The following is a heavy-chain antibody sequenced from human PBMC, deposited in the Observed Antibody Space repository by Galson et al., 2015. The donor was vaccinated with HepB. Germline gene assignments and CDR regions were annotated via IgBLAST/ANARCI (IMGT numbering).Heavy chain of an antibody. Sequence: SLRLSCAASGFTFSSYAMAWVRQAPGRGLEWVSTISRDSGEIHFADSVKGRFAISRDNSMNTLFLQMNSLRPEDTAIYFCARQAYAPFFESWGQGTLVTVSS. CDR3: ARQAYAPFFES. CDR2: ISRDSGEI. J-gene: IGHJ4*02. CDR1: GFTFSSYA. D-gene: IGHD4-17*01. V-gene: IGHV3-23*01.